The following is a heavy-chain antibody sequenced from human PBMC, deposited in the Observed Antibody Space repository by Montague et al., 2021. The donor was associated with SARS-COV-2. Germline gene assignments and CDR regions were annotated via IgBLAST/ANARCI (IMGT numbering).Heavy chain of an antibody. CDR1: GFTFSSYS. CDR2: ISSSSSYI. J-gene: IGHJ4*02. CDR3: ARETNWSYGSSLDY. Sequence: SLRLSCAASGFTFSSYSMNWVRQAPGKGLEWVSSISSSSSYIYYADSVKGRFTISRDNAKNSLYLQMNSLRAEDTAVYYCARETNWSYGSSLDYWGQGTLVTVSS. V-gene: IGHV3-21*01. D-gene: IGHD1-26*01.